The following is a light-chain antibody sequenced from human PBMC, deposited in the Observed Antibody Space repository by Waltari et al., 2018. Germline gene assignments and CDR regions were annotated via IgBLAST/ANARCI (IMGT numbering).Light chain of an antibody. CDR1: QSLVSRDGNTY. Sequence: DVVMTQSPFSLPVTLGQPASISCRSSQSLVSRDGNTYFNWFLQRPGQSPRRLLYKVSNRDSGVPDRFSGSGSGTDFTLRISRVEAEDVGVYYCMQGTHWPWTFGQGTKVEIK. V-gene: IGKV2-30*01. CDR2: KVS. J-gene: IGKJ1*01. CDR3: MQGTHWPWT.